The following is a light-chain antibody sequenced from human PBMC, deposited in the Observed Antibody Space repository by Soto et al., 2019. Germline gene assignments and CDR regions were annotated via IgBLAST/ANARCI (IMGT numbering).Light chain of an antibody. CDR2: DAS. CDR1: QSISNF. J-gene: IGKJ4*01. V-gene: IGKV3-11*01. CDR3: HQRSNWPPIT. Sequence: EIVLTQSPATLSLSPGERATLSCRASQSISNFLAWYQQKPGQAPRLLIYDASKRATDIPDRFIGSGSGTDFTLTISSLEPEDFAVYYCHQRSNWPPITFGGGTKVDIK.